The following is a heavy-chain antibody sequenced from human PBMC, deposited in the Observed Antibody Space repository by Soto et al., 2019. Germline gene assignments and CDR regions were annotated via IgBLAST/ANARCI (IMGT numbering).Heavy chain of an antibody. Sequence: QVXLVQSGAEVKKPGXSVKVSCKASGYTFTSYGISWVRQAPGQGLEWMGWISAYNGNTNYAQKLQGXVXXXXXTXXXXXXXXXXXXXXXXXXXYXCASPXXDYGDYRXXDYWGQGTLVTV. V-gene: IGHV1-18*01. D-gene: IGHD4-17*01. CDR1: GYTFTSYG. J-gene: IGHJ4*02. CDR2: ISAYNGNT. CDR3: ASPXXDYGDYRXXDY.